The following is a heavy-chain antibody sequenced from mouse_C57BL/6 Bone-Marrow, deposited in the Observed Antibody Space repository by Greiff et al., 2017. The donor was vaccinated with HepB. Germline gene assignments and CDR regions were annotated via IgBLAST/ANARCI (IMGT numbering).Heavy chain of an antibody. CDR1: GFTFSDYY. V-gene: IGHV5-12*01. J-gene: IGHJ2*01. D-gene: IGHD2-2*01. Sequence: EVQLVESGGGLVQPGGSLKLSCAASGFTFSDYYMYWVRQTPEKRLEWVAYISNGGGSTYYPDTVKGRFTISRDNAKNTLYLQMSRLKSEDTAMYYCARRLYGYDGFDYWGQGTTLTVSS. CDR2: ISNGGGST. CDR3: ARRLYGYDGFDY.